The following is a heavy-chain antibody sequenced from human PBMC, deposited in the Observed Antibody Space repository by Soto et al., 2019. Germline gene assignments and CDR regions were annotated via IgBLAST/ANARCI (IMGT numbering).Heavy chain of an antibody. CDR2: IKQDGSEK. D-gene: IGHD5-12*01. CDR1: GFTFSSYW. J-gene: IGHJ5*02. CDR3: ARDRGPLRFDT. V-gene: IGHV3-7*03. Sequence: PGGSLRLSCAASGFTFSSYWMSWVRQAPGKGLEWVANIKQDGSEKYYVDSVKGRFTISRDNAKNSLYLQMNRLRAEDTAVYYCARDRGPLRFDTWGQGTLVTVSS.